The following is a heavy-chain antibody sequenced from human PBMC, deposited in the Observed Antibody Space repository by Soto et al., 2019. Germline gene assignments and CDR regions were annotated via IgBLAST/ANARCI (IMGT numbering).Heavy chain of an antibody. CDR3: ARGQGVPITVPADDFWRFGHYYLMYV. V-gene: IGHV4-34*01. Sequence: SETLSLTCAVYGGSFSGYYWSWIRQPPGKGLEWIGEINHSGSTNYNPSLKSRVTISVDTSKNQFSLKLSSVTAADTAVYYCARGQGVPITVPADDFWRFGHYYLMYVWGKGTPVTVSS. J-gene: IGHJ6*03. CDR2: INHSGST. D-gene: IGHD3-3*01. CDR1: GGSFSGYY.